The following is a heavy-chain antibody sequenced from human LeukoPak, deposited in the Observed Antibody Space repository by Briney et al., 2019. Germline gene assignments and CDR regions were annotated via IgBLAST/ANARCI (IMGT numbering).Heavy chain of an antibody. CDR2: ISTYNGNT. Sequence: APVKVSCKASGYTFTKFGINWVRQAPGQGLEWMGWISTYNGNTNYAQKFQGRVTMTTDTSTTTAYMQLRSLRSDDTAVYYCATQSPACDYWGQGTLVAVSS. J-gene: IGHJ4*02. CDR1: GYTFTKFG. CDR3: ATQSPACDY. V-gene: IGHV1-18*01.